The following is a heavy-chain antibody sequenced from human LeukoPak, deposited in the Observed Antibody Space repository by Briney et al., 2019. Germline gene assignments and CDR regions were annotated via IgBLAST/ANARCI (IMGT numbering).Heavy chain of an antibody. Sequence: GASVKVSCKASGYTFSSYGISWLRQAPGQGLEWVGWLDTYKGDTNYAQKFQGRVTMTTDSSTDTAYVELRSLRPDDAAVYFCAREVLTLALDFWGQGTLVTVSS. CDR3: AREVLTLALDF. J-gene: IGHJ4*02. V-gene: IGHV1-18*01. CDR2: LDTYKGDT. D-gene: IGHD2/OR15-2a*01. CDR1: GYTFSSYG.